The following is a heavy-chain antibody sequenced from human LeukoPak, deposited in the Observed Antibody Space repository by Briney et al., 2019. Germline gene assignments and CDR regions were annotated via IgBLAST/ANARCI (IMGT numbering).Heavy chain of an antibody. CDR1: GGSISSSSYY. D-gene: IGHD2-2*01. J-gene: IGHJ6*03. CDR2: IYYSGST. V-gene: IGHV4-39*07. CDR3: ARGYQLLLDYYYMDV. Sequence: PSETLSLTCTVSGGSISSSSYYWGWIRQPPGKGLEWIGSIYYSGSTYYNPSLKSRVTISVDTSKNQFSLKLSSVTAADTAVYYCARGYQLLLDYYYMDVWGKGTTVTVSS.